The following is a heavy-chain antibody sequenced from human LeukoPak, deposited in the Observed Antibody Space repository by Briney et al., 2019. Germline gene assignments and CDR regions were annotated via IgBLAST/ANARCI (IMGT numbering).Heavy chain of an antibody. CDR2: IYYSGST. CDR1: GGSISSGGYY. V-gene: IGHV4-31*03. J-gene: IGHJ4*02. Sequence: SETLSLTCTVSGGSISSGGYYWSWIRQHPGKGLEWIGYIYYSGSTYYNPSLKSRVTISVDTSKNQFSLKLSSVTAADTAVYYCARTTVTTLDYWGQGTLVTVSS. CDR3: ARTTVTTLDY. D-gene: IGHD4-17*01.